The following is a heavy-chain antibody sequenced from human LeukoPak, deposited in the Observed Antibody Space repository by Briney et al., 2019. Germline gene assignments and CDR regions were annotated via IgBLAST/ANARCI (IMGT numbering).Heavy chain of an antibody. V-gene: IGHV4-59*01. D-gene: IGHD5-12*01. J-gene: IGHJ5*02. Sequence: SETLSLTCTVSGGSISSCYWSWIRQPPGKGLEWIGYIYYSGSTNYNPSLKSRVTISVDTSKNQFSLKLSSVTAADTAVYYCARGEMATIVSGWFDPWGQGTLVTVSS. CDR2: IYYSGST. CDR1: GGSISSCY. CDR3: ARGEMATIVSGWFDP.